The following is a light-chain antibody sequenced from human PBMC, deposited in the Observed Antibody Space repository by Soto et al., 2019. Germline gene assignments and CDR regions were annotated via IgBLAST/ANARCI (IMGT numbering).Light chain of an antibody. Sequence: QSVLTQPPSVSGAPGQTVTIPCSGSSTNIGSNYVSWYQHLPGTAPKLLIYDNSDRPSGIPDRFSGSKSGTSATLGIPGLKTGDEADYYCGTCDSSLSAGIFGGGTKLTVL. CDR1: STNIGSNY. CDR2: DNS. CDR3: GTCDSSLSAGI. V-gene: IGLV1-51*01. J-gene: IGLJ2*01.